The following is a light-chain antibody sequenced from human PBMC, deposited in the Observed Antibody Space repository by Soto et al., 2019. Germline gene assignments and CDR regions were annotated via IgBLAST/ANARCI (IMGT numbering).Light chain of an antibody. CDR1: QSVSSSY. V-gene: IGKV3-20*01. CDR2: GAS. Sequence: EIVLTQSPGTLSLSPGERATISCRASQSVSSSYLAWYQQKPGQAPRLLIYGASSMATGIPDSFSGSESGTDFTLTISRLDPEDFAVYYCQQGSTFGQGTKLESK. CDR3: QQGST. J-gene: IGKJ2*01.